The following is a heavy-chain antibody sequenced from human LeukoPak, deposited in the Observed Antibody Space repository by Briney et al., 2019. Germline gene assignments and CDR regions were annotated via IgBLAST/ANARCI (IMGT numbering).Heavy chain of an antibody. V-gene: IGHV3-21*01. CDR3: ARDEGYCSGGSCSYYGMDV. CDR2: ITTSRTYI. D-gene: IGHD2-15*01. J-gene: IGHJ6*02. Sequence: PGGSLRLSCAASGFTFSSYWMSWVRQAPGKGLEWVSTITTSRTYIFYADSVKGRFTISRDNAKNSLYLQMNSLRAEDTAVYYCARDEGYCSGGSCSYYGMDVWGQGTTVTVSS. CDR1: GFTFSSYW.